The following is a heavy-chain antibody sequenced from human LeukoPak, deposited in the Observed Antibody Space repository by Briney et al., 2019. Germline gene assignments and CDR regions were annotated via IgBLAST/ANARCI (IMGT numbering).Heavy chain of an antibody. J-gene: IGHJ4*02. CDR3: ARHTLTNYYGWVPDY. Sequence: GESLKISCKGSGYSFTSYWIGWVRQMPGKGLEWMGIIYPGDSDTRYSPSFQGQVTISADKSISTAYLQWSSLKASDTAMYYCARHTLTNYYGWVPDYWGQGTLVTVSS. CDR1: GYSFTSYW. CDR2: IYPGDSDT. V-gene: IGHV5-51*01. D-gene: IGHD3-10*01.